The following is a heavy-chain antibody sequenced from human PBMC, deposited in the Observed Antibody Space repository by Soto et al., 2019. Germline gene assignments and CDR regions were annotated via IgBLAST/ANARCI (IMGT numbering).Heavy chain of an antibody. CDR3: ARGGGYCISTSCAGWFDP. V-gene: IGHV1-18*01. D-gene: IGHD2-2*01. J-gene: IGHJ5*02. Sequence: ASVEVCCQASWYPLTNHGIRWVRPAPGQGVEWMGWISAYNGNKNYARKLQGRVTMTTDASTSTAYMELRRLRSDDTAVYYCARGGGYCISTSCAGWFDPWGQGTLVTVSS. CDR1: WYPLTNHG. CDR2: ISAYNGNK.